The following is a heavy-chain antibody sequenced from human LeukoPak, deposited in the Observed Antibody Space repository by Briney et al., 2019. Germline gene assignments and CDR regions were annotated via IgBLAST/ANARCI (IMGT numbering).Heavy chain of an antibody. D-gene: IGHD5-18*01. V-gene: IGHV4-4*07. CDR2: IYTSGST. CDR1: GGSISNYY. J-gene: IGHJ6*03. CDR3: ARVGYSYGYDYYYYMDV. Sequence: SETLSLTCTVSGGSISNYYWSWIRQPAGKGLEWIGRIYTSGSTNYNPSLKSRVTISVDTSKNQFSLKLSSVTAADTAVYYCARVGYSYGYDYYYYMDVWGKGTTVTISS.